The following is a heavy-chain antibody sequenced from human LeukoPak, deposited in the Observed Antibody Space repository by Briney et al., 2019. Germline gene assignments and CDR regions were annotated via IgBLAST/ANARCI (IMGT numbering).Heavy chain of an antibody. V-gene: IGHV3-21*01. J-gene: IGHJ4*02. CDR2: ISSSSSYI. CDR1: GFTFSSYS. D-gene: IGHD3-3*01. CDR3: ARYYDFWSGYYYYFDY. Sequence: GGSLRLSCAASGFTFSSYSMNWVRQAPGKGLEWVSSISSSSSYIYYADSGKGRFTISRDNAKNSLYLQMNSLRAEDTAVYYCARYYDFWSGYYYYFDYWGQGTLVTVSS.